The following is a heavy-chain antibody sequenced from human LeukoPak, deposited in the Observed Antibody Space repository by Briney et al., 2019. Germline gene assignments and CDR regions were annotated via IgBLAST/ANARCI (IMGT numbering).Heavy chain of an antibody. Sequence: GGSLRLSCVASGFTLSNYWMSWVRQAPGKGLEWVANIKEDGSEKYYVGSVKGRFTISRDHAKNSLYLHMDSLTAEDTAIYYCAREWVAGVPFDAFDIWGQGTMVSVSS. CDR1: GFTLSNYW. CDR2: IKEDGSEK. D-gene: IGHD3-10*01. CDR3: AREWVAGVPFDAFDI. J-gene: IGHJ3*02. V-gene: IGHV3-7*01.